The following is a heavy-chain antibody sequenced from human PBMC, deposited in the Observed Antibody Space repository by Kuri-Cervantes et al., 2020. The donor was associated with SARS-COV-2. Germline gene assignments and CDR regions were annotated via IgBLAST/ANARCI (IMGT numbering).Heavy chain of an antibody. Sequence: GESLKISCAASGFTFSSYWMSWVRQAPGKGLEWVANIKQDGSEKYYVDSVKGRFTISRDNSKNTLYLQMNSLRAEDAALYYRAKANNIVVLPAIDYWGQGTLVTVSS. CDR2: IKQDGSEK. CDR3: AKANNIVVLPAIDY. D-gene: IGHD2-2*01. CDR1: GFTFSSYW. J-gene: IGHJ4*02. V-gene: IGHV3-7*05.